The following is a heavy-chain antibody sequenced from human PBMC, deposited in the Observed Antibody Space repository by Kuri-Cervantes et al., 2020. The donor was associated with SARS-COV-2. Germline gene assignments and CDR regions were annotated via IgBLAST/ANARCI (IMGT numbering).Heavy chain of an antibody. CDR1: GFTFSSYG. D-gene: IGHD6-13*01. J-gene: IGHJ4*02. V-gene: IGHV3-30*02. CDR3: AKDPRSSSWYVFDY. Sequence: GGSLRLSCSASGFTFSSYGMHWVRQAPGKGLEWVAFIRYDGSNKYYADSVKGRFTISRDNSKNTLYLQMNSLRAEDTAVYYCAKDPRSSSWYVFDYWGQGTLVTVSS. CDR2: IRYDGSNK.